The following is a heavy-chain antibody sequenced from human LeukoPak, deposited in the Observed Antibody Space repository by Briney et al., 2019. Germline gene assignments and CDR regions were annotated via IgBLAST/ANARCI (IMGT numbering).Heavy chain of an antibody. D-gene: IGHD1/OR15-1a*01. J-gene: IGHJ4*02. CDR1: GFTFSSYW. CDR3: ARGTATTAEIDY. Sequence: GGSLTLSCADSGFTFSSYWMLWVRQAPGKGVVWVSYINIDGGSTTYRAPAKGRFTNSRDNAKNKLHLQMDSLGVDAQAVYYLARGTATTAEIDYWGQGTLVTVSS. V-gene: IGHV3-74*01. CDR2: INIDGGST.